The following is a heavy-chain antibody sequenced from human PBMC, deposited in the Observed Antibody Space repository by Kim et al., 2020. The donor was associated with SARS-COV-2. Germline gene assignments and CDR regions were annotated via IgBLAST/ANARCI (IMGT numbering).Heavy chain of an antibody. Sequence: ASVKVSCKASGYTFTSYDINWVRQATGQGLEWMGWMNPNSGNTGYAQKFQGRVTMTRNTSISTAYMELSSLRSEDTAVYYCARLSGYPRLYNWFDPWGQGTLVTVSS. J-gene: IGHJ5*02. CDR2: MNPNSGNT. D-gene: IGHD3-22*01. V-gene: IGHV1-8*01. CDR1: GYTFTSYD. CDR3: ARLSGYPRLYNWFDP.